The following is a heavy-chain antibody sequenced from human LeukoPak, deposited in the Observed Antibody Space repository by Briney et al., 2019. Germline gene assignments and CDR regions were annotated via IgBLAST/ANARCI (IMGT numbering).Heavy chain of an antibody. CDR2: INTNTGNP. D-gene: IGHD3-22*01. J-gene: IGHJ5*02. CDR1: GYTFTSYA. V-gene: IGHV7-4-1*02. CDR3: ARAIRHYYDSSGYYYALWFDP. Sequence: ASVKVSCKASGYTFTSYAMNWVRQAPGQGLEWMGWINTNTGNPTYAQGFTGRFVFSLDTSVSTAYLQISSLKAEDTAVYHCARAIRHYYDSSGYYYALWFDPWGQGTLVTVSS.